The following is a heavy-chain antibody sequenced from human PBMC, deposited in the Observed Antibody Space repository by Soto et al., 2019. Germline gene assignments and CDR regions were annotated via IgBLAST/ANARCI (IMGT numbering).Heavy chain of an antibody. Sequence: EASVKVSCKASGYTFTSYDINWVRQATGQGLEWMGWMNPNSGNTGYAQKFQGRVTMTRNTSISTAYMELSSLRSEDTAVYYCARGRGYCSGGSCHFIYYYYYMDVWGKGTTVTVS. J-gene: IGHJ6*03. CDR1: GYTFTSYD. CDR3: ARGRGYCSGGSCHFIYYYYYMDV. V-gene: IGHV1-8*01. D-gene: IGHD2-15*01. CDR2: MNPNSGNT.